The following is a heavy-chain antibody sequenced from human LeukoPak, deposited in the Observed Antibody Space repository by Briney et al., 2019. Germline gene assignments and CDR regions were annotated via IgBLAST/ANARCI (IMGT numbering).Heavy chain of an antibody. J-gene: IGHJ6*03. Sequence: SETLSLTCAVYGGSFSGYYWSWIRQPPGKGLEWIGELNHSGSTNYNPSLQSRVTISVDTSKNQFSLKLSSVTAADTAVYYCARVGRIGSGYYYYYYMDVWGKGTTVTVSS. D-gene: IGHD1-26*01. CDR3: ARVGRIGSGYYYYYYMDV. CDR1: GGSFSGYY. CDR2: LNHSGST. V-gene: IGHV4-34*01.